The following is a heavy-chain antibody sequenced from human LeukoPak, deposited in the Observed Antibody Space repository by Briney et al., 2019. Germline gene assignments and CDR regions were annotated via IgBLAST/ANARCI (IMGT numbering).Heavy chain of an antibody. V-gene: IGHV3-72*01. CDR1: GFTFSDHY. D-gene: IGHD2-2*01. CDR3: AKTRTRYCSSTSCYSH. Sequence: GGSLRLSCAASGFTFSDHYMDWVRQAPGKGLEWVGRSRNKAKSYTTEYAASVKGRFTVSRDESENSLYLQMNSLKTEDTAVYYCAKTRTRYCSSTSCYSHWGQGTLVTVSS. CDR2: SRNKAKSYTT. J-gene: IGHJ4*02.